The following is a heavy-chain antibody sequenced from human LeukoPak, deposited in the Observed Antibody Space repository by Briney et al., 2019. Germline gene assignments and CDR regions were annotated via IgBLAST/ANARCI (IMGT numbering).Heavy chain of an antibody. CDR3: ARENYDYVWGSYQGYYYYYYMDV. CDR1: GGSFSGYY. CDR2: INHSGST. J-gene: IGHJ6*03. V-gene: IGHV4-34*01. Sequence: SETLSLTCAVYGGSFSGYYWSWIRQPPGKGLEWIGEINHSGSTNYNPSLKSRVTISVDTSKNQFSLKLSSVTAADTAVYYCARENYDYVWGSYQGYYYYYYMDVWGKGTTVTVSS. D-gene: IGHD3-16*02.